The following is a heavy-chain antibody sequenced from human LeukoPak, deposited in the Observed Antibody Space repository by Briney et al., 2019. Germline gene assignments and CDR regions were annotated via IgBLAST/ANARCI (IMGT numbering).Heavy chain of an antibody. CDR2: IYTSGST. CDR1: GVSISSYY. V-gene: IGHV4-59*01. Sequence: SETLSLTCTVSGVSISSYYWSWIRQPPGKGLEWIGYIYTSGSTNYNPSLKSRVTISVDTSKNQFSLKLSSVTAADTAVYYCARESFGGSPLAHWGQGTLVTVSS. J-gene: IGHJ4*02. D-gene: IGHD2-15*01. CDR3: ARESFGGSPLAH.